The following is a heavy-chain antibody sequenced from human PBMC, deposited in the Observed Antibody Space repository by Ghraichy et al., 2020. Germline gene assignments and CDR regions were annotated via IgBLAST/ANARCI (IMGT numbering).Heavy chain of an antibody. J-gene: IGHJ3*02. CDR2: IYYSGST. CDR3: ARLLLDSSDAFDI. V-gene: IGHV4-39*01. D-gene: IGHD1-26*01. Sequence: SQTLSLTCTVSGGSISSSSYYWGWIRQPPGKGLEWIGSIYYSGSTYYNPSLKSRVTISVDTSKNQFSLKLSSVTAADTAVYYCARLLLDSSDAFDIWGQGTMVTVSS. CDR1: GGSISSSSYY.